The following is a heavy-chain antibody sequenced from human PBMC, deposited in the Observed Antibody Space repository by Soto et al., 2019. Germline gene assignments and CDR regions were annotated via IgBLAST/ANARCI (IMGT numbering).Heavy chain of an antibody. Sequence: EVQLVESGGGLVQPGRSLRLSCAASGFTFDDYAMHWVRQAPGKGLEWVSGISWNSGSIGYADSVKGRFTISRDNAKNSLYLQMNSLRAEDTALYYCAKDLGYCSGGSCLDGYYYYYYGMDVWGQGTTVTVSS. CDR3: AKDLGYCSGGSCLDGYYYYYYGMDV. J-gene: IGHJ6*02. D-gene: IGHD2-15*01. CDR1: GFTFDDYA. CDR2: ISWNSGSI. V-gene: IGHV3-9*01.